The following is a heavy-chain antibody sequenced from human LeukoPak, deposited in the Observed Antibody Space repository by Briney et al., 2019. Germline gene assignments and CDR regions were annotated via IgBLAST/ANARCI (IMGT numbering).Heavy chain of an antibody. J-gene: IGHJ6*03. Sequence: SETLSLTXAVYGGSFSGYYWSWIRQPPGKGLEWIGEISHSGNSNYNPSLKSRVTISVDTSKNQFSLRLSSLTAADAALYYCARGLNYSDTTGYYPAYMDVWGRGTTVTVSS. CDR1: GGSFSGYY. CDR2: ISHSGNS. CDR3: ARGLNYSDTTGYYPAYMDV. V-gene: IGHV4-34*01. D-gene: IGHD3-22*01.